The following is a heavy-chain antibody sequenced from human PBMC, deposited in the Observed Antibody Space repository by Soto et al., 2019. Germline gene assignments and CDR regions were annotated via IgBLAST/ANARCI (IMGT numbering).Heavy chain of an antibody. Sequence: SLRLSCAVSEFSLSKYSMNWVRQAPGKGLEWLSSINSRGDAYYADSVKGRFTISRDNAENSVSLQMNSLRAEDTAVYYCAREETAWPLAYGLDVWGQGTTVTVSS. D-gene: IGHD2-21*02. CDR1: EFSLSKYS. V-gene: IGHV3-21*01. J-gene: IGHJ6*02. CDR3: AREETAWPLAYGLDV. CDR2: INSRGDA.